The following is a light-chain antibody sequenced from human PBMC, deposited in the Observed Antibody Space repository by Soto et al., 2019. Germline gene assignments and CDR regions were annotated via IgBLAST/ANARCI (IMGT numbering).Light chain of an antibody. CDR1: SSDVGGYNY. Sequence: QSVLTQPASVPGTPGQSITSSCTGTSSDVGGYNYVSWYQQHPGKAPKLIIFEVSYRPSGISNRFSASKSGDTASLTISGLQADDEADYYCCSYTDSRTHIFGSGTKVTVL. V-gene: IGLV2-14*01. CDR2: EVS. CDR3: CSYTDSRTHI. J-gene: IGLJ1*01.